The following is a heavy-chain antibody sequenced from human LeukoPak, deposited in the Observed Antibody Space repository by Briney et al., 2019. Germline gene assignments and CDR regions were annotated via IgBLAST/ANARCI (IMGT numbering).Heavy chain of an antibody. CDR3: ARDWHYDYVWGSYRYTLAGGAFDI. V-gene: IGHV1-18*01. J-gene: IGHJ3*02. D-gene: IGHD3-16*02. CDR2: ISAYNGNT. CDR1: GYTFTSYG. Sequence: GASVKVSCKASGYTFTSYGISWVRQAPGQGLGWMGWISAYNGNTNYAQKLQGRVTMTTDTSTSTAYMELRSLRSDDTAVYYCARDWHYDYVWGSYRYTLAGGAFDIWGQGTMVTVSS.